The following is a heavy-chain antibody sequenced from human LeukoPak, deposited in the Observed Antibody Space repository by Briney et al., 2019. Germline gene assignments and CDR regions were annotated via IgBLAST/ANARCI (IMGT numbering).Heavy chain of an antibody. Sequence: GGSLRLSCAASGFTFSSHGMSWVRQAPGKGLEWVANINQDGSEKYYVDSVKGRFTISRDNAKNSLYLQMNSLRAEDTAVYFCARATWDPNYYYYMDVWGKGTTVTISS. V-gene: IGHV3-7*01. CDR3: ARATWDPNYYYYMDV. CDR1: GFTFSSHG. J-gene: IGHJ6*03. D-gene: IGHD1-26*01. CDR2: INQDGSEK.